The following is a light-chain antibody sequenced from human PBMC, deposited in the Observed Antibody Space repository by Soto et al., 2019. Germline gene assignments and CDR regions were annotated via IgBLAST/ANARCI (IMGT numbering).Light chain of an antibody. CDR1: SSDGGFYNY. CDR3: SSYTTSSTVV. Sequence: QSALSQPASVSGSPGQSITISCSGTSSDGGFYNYVSWYQHHPGKAPKLMIYDVSNRPSGVSNRFSGSKSGNTASLTISGLQAEDEADYYCSSYTTSSTVVFGGGTKLTVL. CDR2: DVS. V-gene: IGLV2-14*03. J-gene: IGLJ3*02.